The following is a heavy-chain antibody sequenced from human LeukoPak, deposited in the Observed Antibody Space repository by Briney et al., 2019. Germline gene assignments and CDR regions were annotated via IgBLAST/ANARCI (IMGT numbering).Heavy chain of an antibody. CDR2: INSVGGTT. V-gene: IGHV3-48*04. CDR1: GFTFNSYS. Sequence: GGSLRLSCEASGFTFNSYSFNWVRQAPGKGLEWISYINSVGGTTFYADSVKGRFTISRDNAKNTVYLQMNSLRTEDTAVYYCARGLPNYYGMDVWGQGTTVTVSS. CDR3: ARGLPNYYGMDV. J-gene: IGHJ6*02.